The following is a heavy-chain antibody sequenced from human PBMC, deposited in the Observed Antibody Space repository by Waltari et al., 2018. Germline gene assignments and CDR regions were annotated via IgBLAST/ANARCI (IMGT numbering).Heavy chain of an antibody. Sequence: QVQLVQSGAEVKKPGASVKVSCKASGYTFTSYGISWVRQAPGQGLEWMGWVSAYKGNTNYAQKLQGRVTMTTDTSTSTAYMELRSLRSDDTAVYYCARVGSCSSTSCYFYFDYWGQGTLVTVSS. CDR1: GYTFTSYG. CDR3: ARVGSCSSTSCYFYFDY. J-gene: IGHJ4*02. V-gene: IGHV1-18*01. CDR2: VSAYKGNT. D-gene: IGHD2-2*01.